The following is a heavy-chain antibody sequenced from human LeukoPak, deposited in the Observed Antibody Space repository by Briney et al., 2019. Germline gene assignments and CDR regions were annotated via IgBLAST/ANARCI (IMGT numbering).Heavy chain of an antibody. D-gene: IGHD6-6*01. V-gene: IGHV4-34*01. CDR1: GGSFSGYY. J-gene: IGHJ4*02. CDR3: ARDAAARPYY. CDR2: INHSGST. Sequence: SETLSLTCAVYGGSFSGYYWSWIRQPPGKGLEWIGEINHSGSTNYNPSLKSRVTISVDTSKNQFSLKLSSVTAADTAVYYCARDAAARPYYWGQGTLVTVSS.